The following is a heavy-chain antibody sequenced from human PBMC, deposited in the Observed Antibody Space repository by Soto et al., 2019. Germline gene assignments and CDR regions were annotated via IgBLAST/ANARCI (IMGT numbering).Heavy chain of an antibody. D-gene: IGHD2-21*02. J-gene: IGHJ6*02. CDR3: VESRCGGDGLEIYSSHAYNGLDV. CDR2: LYWVDDK. Sequence: QVTLKESGPTLVKPTHTLTLTCTVSGLSLRTTGVGVGWVRQPPGKALEWLALLYWVDDKRYSPSLRSRLTIDKDISEKQVDPTMTNMETVGTATYYCVESRCGGDGLEIYSSHAYNGLDVWGQGTTVTVSS. CDR1: GLSLRTTGVG. V-gene: IGHV2-5*02.